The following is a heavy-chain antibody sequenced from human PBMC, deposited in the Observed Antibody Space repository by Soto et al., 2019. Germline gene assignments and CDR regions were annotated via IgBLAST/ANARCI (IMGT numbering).Heavy chain of an antibody. D-gene: IGHD6-19*01. CDR3: ARASGDSSGWYSYYYYGMDV. V-gene: IGHV1-69*13. CDR2: IIPIFGTA. CDR1: GGTFSSYA. J-gene: IGHJ6*02. Sequence: GASVKVSCKASGGTFSSYAISWVRQAPGQGLEWMGGIIPIFGTANYAQKFQGRVTITADESTSTAYMELSSLRSEDTAVYYCARASGDSSGWYSYYYYGMDVWGQGTTVTVSS.